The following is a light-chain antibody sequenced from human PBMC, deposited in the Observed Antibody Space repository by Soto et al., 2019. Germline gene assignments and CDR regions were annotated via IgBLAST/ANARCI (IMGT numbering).Light chain of an antibody. CDR2: DVS. Sequence: QSALTQPRSVSGSPGQSVTISCTGTSSDVGGYNYVSWYQQHPGKDPKLMVYDVSKRPSGVPDRFSGSKSGNTASLTISGLQAEDEADYYCCSYAGSSFIFGGGTKVTVL. CDR1: SSDVGGYNY. J-gene: IGLJ2*01. V-gene: IGLV2-11*01. CDR3: CSYAGSSFI.